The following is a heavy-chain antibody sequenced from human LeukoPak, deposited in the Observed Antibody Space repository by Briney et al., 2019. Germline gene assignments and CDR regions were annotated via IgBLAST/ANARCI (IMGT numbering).Heavy chain of an antibody. CDR1: GFSLSTSGVG. CDR2: IYWNDDK. Sequence: ESGPTLVNPTQTLTLTCTFSGFSLSTSGVGVGWIRQPPGKALEWLALIYWNDDKRYSPSLKSRLTTTKDTSKNQVVLTMTNMDPVDTATYYCAHRYYDFWSGYVNWFDPWGQGTLVTVSS. CDR3: AHRYYDFWSGYVNWFDP. J-gene: IGHJ5*02. D-gene: IGHD3-3*01. V-gene: IGHV2-5*01.